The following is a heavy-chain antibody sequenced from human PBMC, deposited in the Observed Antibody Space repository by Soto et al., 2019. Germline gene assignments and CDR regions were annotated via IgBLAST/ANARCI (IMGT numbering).Heavy chain of an antibody. CDR2: IYHSGSP. J-gene: IGHJ3*02. V-gene: IGHV4-30-2*01. CDR3: ARTPDI. Sequence: PSETLSLTCAVSGGSISSGGYSWSWIRQPPGKGLEWIGYIYHSGSPYYNPSLKSRVTISVDRSKNQFSLKLSSVTAADTAVYYCARTPDIWGQGTMVPVSS. CDR1: GGSISSGGYS.